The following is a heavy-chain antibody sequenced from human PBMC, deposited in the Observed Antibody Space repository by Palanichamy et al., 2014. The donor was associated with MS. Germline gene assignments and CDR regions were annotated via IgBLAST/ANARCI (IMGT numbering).Heavy chain of an antibody. J-gene: IGHJ6*02. CDR2: TSYDGSSN. V-gene: IGHV3-30*04. CDR1: GFTFSNYA. D-gene: IGHD6-13*01. CDR3: ARDQQLVIQYYYAMDV. Sequence: QVQLVESGGGVVQPGRSLRLSCAASGFTFSNYAMHWVRQAPGKGLEWLAVTSYDGSSNYYADSVKGRLTISRDNSKNALYLQMNSLRAEDTAVYYCARDQQLVIQYYYAMDVWGQGTTVTVSS.